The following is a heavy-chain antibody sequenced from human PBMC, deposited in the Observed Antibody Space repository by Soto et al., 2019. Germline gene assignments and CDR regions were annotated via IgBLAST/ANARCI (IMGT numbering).Heavy chain of an antibody. CDR1: GYSFTSYW. J-gene: IGHJ3*02. D-gene: IGHD2-2*01. V-gene: IGHV5-51*01. Sequence: PGESLKISCKGSGYSFTSYWIGWVRQMPGKGLEWMGIIYPGDSDTRYSPSFQGQVTISADKSISTAYLQWSSLKASDTAMYYCARGIVVVPAARKDAFAIWGQGTMVTVSS. CDR3: ARGIVVVPAARKDAFAI. CDR2: IYPGDSDT.